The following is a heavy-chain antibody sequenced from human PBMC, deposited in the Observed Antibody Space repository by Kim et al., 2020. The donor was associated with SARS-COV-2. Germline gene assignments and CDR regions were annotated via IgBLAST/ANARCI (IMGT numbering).Heavy chain of an antibody. CDR3: ARESSRAVDY. CDR2: INHSGST. Sequence: SETLSLTCAVYGGSFSGYYWSWIRQPPGKGLEWIGEINHSGSTNYNPSLKSRVTISVDTSKNQFSLKLSSVTAADTAVYYCARESSRAVDYWGQGTLVTVSS. J-gene: IGHJ4*02. CDR1: GGSFSGYY. V-gene: IGHV4-34*01.